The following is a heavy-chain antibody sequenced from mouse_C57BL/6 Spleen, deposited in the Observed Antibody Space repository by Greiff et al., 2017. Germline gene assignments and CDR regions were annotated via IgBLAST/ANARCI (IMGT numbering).Heavy chain of an antibody. J-gene: IGHJ2*01. V-gene: IGHV1-61*01. CDR2: IYPSDSET. D-gene: IGHD3-3*01. Sequence: QVQLQQPGAELVRPGSSVKLSCKASGYTFTSYWMDWVKQRPGQGLDWIGNIYPSDSETHYNQKFKDKATLTVDQSSSTAYMQLSSLTSEDDAVYDCARTGGPYYFDYGGQGTTLTVSS. CDR1: GYTFTSYW. CDR3: ARTGGPYYFDY.